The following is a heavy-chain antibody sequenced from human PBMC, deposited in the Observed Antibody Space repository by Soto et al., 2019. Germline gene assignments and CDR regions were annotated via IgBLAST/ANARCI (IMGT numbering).Heavy chain of an antibody. CDR1: GGSVSSGGYY. CDR2: IFYSGST. CDR3: AFGDGYNQAFDY. D-gene: IGHD3-3*01. J-gene: IGHJ4*02. Sequence: PSETLSLTCTVSGGSVSSGGYYWSWIRHHPGKGLEWIGYIFYSGSTFYSPSLKSRVTISVDTARNQFSLNLRSVTAADTAVYYCAFGDGYNQAFDYWGQGTLVTVSS. V-gene: IGHV4-31*03.